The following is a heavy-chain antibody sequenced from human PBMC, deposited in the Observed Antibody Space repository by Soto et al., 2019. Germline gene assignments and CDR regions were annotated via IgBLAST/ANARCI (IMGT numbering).Heavy chain of an antibody. Sequence: QVQLVQSGAEVKKPGSSVKVSCKASGGTFSSYTISWVRQAPGQGLEWMGRIIPILGIANYAQKFQGRVTITADKSTSTAYMELSSLRSEDTAVYYCASLAPIDYGGKEDPFDYWGQGTLVTVSS. CDR3: ASLAPIDYGGKEDPFDY. CDR2: IIPILGIA. J-gene: IGHJ4*02. D-gene: IGHD4-17*01. CDR1: GGTFSSYT. V-gene: IGHV1-69*02.